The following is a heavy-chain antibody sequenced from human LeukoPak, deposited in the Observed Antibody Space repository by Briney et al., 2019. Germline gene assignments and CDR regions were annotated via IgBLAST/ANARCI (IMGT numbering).Heavy chain of an antibody. J-gene: IGHJ4*02. V-gene: IGHV4-59*01. D-gene: IGHD4-17*01. Sequence: PSETLSLTCTVSGGSISRNYWNWIRQPPGKGLEWIGNIYYSETTNYNPSLKSRVSISVDTSKNLLSLKLSSVTAADTAVYYCARTGSTVTMLYPFDHWGQGTLVTVSS. CDR3: ARTGSTVTMLYPFDH. CDR1: GGSISRNY. CDR2: IYYSETT.